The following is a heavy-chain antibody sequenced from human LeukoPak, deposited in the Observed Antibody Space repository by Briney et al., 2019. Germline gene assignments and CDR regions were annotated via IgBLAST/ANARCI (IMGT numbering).Heavy chain of an antibody. CDR2: IYYSGST. J-gene: IGHJ4*02. V-gene: IGHV4-59*01. CDR3: ARSTVVTPLDY. CDR1: GDSISSYY. D-gene: IGHD4-23*01. Sequence: SETLSLTCTVSGDSISSYYWSWIRQPPGKGLEWIGYIYYSGSTNYNPSLKSRVTISVDTSKNQFSLKLSSVTAADTAVYYCARSTVVTPLDYWGQGTLVTVSS.